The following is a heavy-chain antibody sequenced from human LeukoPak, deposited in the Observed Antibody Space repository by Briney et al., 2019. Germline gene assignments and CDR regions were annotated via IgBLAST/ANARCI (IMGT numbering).Heavy chain of an antibody. Sequence: ASVKVSCKASGYTFTSYDINWVRQATAQGLEWMGWMNPNSGNTGYAQKFQGRVTMTRNTSISTAYMELSSLRSEDTAVYYCARESGIAGTDWFDPWGQGTLVTVSS. J-gene: IGHJ5*02. V-gene: IGHV1-8*01. D-gene: IGHD6-13*01. CDR3: ARESGIAGTDWFDP. CDR2: MNPNSGNT. CDR1: GYTFTSYD.